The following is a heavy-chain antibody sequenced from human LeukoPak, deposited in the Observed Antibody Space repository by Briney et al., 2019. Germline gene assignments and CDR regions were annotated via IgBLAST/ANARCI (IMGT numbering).Heavy chain of an antibody. CDR2: INGTGGRT. Sequence: GGSLRLSCAASGVTFSSYAMSWVRQAAGKGLEWVSAINGTGGRTYFADSVKGRFTISRDNSKNTLYLQMNSLRAEDTAVYYCAKDMRYDSSGYFDYWGQGTLVTVSS. J-gene: IGHJ4*02. D-gene: IGHD3-22*01. CDR3: AKDMRYDSSGYFDY. CDR1: GVTFSSYA. V-gene: IGHV3-23*01.